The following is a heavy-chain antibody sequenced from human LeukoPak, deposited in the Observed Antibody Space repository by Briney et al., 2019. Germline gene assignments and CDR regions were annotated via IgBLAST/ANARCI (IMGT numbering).Heavy chain of an antibody. D-gene: IGHD6-19*01. J-gene: IGHJ5*02. Sequence: GESLKISCKGSGYSFTSYWIGWVRQMPGKGLEWMGIIYPGDSDTRYSPSFQGQVTISADKSISTAYMQWSSLKASDTAMYYCARHSFRRGWYTSPSNWFDPWGQGTLVTVSS. CDR3: ARHSFRRGWYTSPSNWFDP. CDR1: GYSFTSYW. V-gene: IGHV5-51*01. CDR2: IYPGDSDT.